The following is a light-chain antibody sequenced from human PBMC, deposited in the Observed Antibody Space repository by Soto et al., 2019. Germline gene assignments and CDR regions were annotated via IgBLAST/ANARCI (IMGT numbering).Light chain of an antibody. CDR1: SSDVGGYNY. J-gene: IGLJ1*01. V-gene: IGLV2-14*03. CDR3: SSYTPSNTRQIV. CDR2: DVS. Sequence: GLAQPASVSGSPGQSITISCPGTSSDVGGYNYVSWYQHHPGKAPKLMIFDVSNRPSGVSNRFSGSKSGNTASLTISGLQPEDEADYYCSSYTPSNTRQIVFGTGTKVPVL.